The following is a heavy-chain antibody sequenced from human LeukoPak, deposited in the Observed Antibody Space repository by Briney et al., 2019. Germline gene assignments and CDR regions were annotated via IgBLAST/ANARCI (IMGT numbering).Heavy chain of an antibody. CDR2: ISASGSTT. Sequence: GGSLRLSCAASGFTFSSYAMSWVRQAPGKGLEWVSSISASGSTTNYADSVRGRFTISRDNPKNTLYLYLNSLRAEDTAVYYCAKQPRPAGSWFAPWGKGTLVTVSS. D-gene: IGHD6-13*01. CDR3: AKQPRPAGSWFAP. J-gene: IGHJ5*02. CDR1: GFTFSSYA. V-gene: IGHV3-23*01.